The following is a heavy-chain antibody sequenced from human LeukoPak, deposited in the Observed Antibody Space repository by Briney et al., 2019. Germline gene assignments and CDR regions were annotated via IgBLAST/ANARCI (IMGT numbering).Heavy chain of an antibody. V-gene: IGHV3-23*01. CDR1: GFTFSSYG. J-gene: IGHJ4*02. CDR2: NSGSGGST. CDR3: ARDARLYKWELLAY. D-gene: IGHD1-26*01. Sequence: PGGSLRLSCAASGFTFSSYGMSWVRQAPGKGLEWVSANSGSGGSTYYADSVKGRFNISRDNSKNTVYLQMDNLRPEDTAVYYCARDARLYKWELLAYWGQGTLVTVSS.